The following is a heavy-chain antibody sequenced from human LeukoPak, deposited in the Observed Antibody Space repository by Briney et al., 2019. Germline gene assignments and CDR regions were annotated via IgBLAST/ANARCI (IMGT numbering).Heavy chain of an antibody. CDR2: IYYSGST. V-gene: IGHV4-30-4*08. CDR1: GGSISSGDYC. CDR3: ARGCVLGSPSCYRGWFDP. Sequence: SQTLSLTCTVSGGSISSGDYCWSWIRQPPGKGLEWIGYIYYSGSTYYNPSLKSRVTISVDTSKNQFSLKLISLTAADTAVFSCARGCVLGSPSCYRGWFDPWGKGTLVTVS. J-gene: IGHJ5*02. D-gene: IGHD2-2*02.